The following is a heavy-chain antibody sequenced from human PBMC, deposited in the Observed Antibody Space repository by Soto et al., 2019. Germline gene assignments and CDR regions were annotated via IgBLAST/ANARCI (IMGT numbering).Heavy chain of an antibody. CDR2: IYYSGST. D-gene: IGHD2-15*01. CDR3: ARVGYCSGGSCLDY. J-gene: IGHJ4*02. V-gene: IGHV4-61*05. Sequence: SETLSLTCTVSGGSISSSNYYWGWIRQPPGKGLEWIGYIYYSGSTNYNPSLKSRVTISVDTSKNQFSLKLSSVTAADTAVYYCARVGYCSGGSCLDYCGQGTLVTVSS. CDR1: GGSISSSNYY.